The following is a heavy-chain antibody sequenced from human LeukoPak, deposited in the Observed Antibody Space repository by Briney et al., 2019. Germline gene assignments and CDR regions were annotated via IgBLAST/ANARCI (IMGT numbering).Heavy chain of an antibody. D-gene: IGHD6-13*01. CDR3: ARDGEQLSTGP. J-gene: IGHJ5*02. CDR1: GGTFSSYA. Sequence: ASVKVSCKASGGTFSSYAISWVRQAPGQGLEWMGRIIPILGIANYAQKFQGRVTITADKSTSTAYMELSSLRSEDTAVYYCARDGEQLSTGPWGQGTLVTVSS. CDR2: IIPILGIA. V-gene: IGHV1-69*04.